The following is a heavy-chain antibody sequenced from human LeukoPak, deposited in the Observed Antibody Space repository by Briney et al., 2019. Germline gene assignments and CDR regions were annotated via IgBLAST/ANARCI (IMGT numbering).Heavy chain of an antibody. CDR3: ARVWRGSPYAFDI. D-gene: IGHD3-3*01. CDR2: IIPIFGTA. CDR1: GGTFSSYA. Sequence: GASVKVSCKASGGTFSSYAISWVRQAPGQGLEWMGGIIPIFGTANYAQKFRGRVTITADESTSTAYMELSSLRSEDTAVYYCARVWRGSPYAFDIWGQGTMVTVSS. V-gene: IGHV1-69*13. J-gene: IGHJ3*02.